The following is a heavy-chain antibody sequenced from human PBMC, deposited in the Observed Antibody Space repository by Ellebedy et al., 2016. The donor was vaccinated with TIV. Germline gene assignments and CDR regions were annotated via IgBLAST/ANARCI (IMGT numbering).Heavy chain of an antibody. D-gene: IGHD3-3*01. Sequence: AASVKVSCKASGYTFTSYDINWVRQATGQGLEWMGWMNPNSGNTGYAQKFQGRVTMTRNTSISTAYMELSSLRSEDTAVYYCASGEYYDFWSGYSTLGYWGQGTLVTVSS. CDR2: MNPNSGNT. CDR3: ASGEYYDFWSGYSTLGY. V-gene: IGHV1-8*01. J-gene: IGHJ4*02. CDR1: GYTFTSYD.